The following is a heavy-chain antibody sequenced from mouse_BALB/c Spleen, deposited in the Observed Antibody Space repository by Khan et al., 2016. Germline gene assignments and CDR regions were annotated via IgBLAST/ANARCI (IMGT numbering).Heavy chain of an antibody. D-gene: IGHD1-1*01. CDR2: IDPANVNS. Sequence: EVQLQESGTEIVKPGASVKLSCTASGFNIKDTYMHWVRQRPEQGLEWIGRIDPANVNSKYDPNFQGQATITADTSSNTAYLQLIGRTSEDTAFYFCARRGPIFYYGSSFGYWGQGTALTVSS. J-gene: IGHJ2*01. CDR1: GFNIKDTY. CDR3: ARRGPIFYYGSSFGY. V-gene: IGHV14-3*02.